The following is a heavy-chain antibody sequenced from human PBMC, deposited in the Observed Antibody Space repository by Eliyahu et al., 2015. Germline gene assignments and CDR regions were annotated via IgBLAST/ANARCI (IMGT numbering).Heavy chain of an antibody. Sequence: QVQLVESGGGLVKPGGSLRLSCAASGFTFSXYYMSWIRQAPGKGLEWVSYISSSSSYTNYADSVKGRFTISRDNAKNSLYLQMNSLRAEDTAVYYCARARQLHGEDVNYYFDYWGQGTLVTVSS. CDR3: ARARQLHGEDVNYYFDY. J-gene: IGHJ4*02. V-gene: IGHV3-11*06. CDR2: ISSSSSYT. CDR1: GFTFSXYY. D-gene: IGHD6-6*01.